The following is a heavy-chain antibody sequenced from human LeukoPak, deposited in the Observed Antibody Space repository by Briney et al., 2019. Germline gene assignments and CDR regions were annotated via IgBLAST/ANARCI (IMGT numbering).Heavy chain of an antibody. CDR3: ARLLRIAVAGSNWFDP. CDR1: GGSMSGGDYY. D-gene: IGHD6-19*01. J-gene: IGHJ5*02. V-gene: IGHV4-30-4*01. CDR2: IYYSGTT. Sequence: SETLSLTCTVSGGSMSGGDYYWSWIRQPPGKCLEWIGYIYYSGTTHYNPSLRSRLTISLDTSKNQFSLKLNSVTAADTAVYYCARLLRIAVAGSNWFDPWGQGTLVTVSS.